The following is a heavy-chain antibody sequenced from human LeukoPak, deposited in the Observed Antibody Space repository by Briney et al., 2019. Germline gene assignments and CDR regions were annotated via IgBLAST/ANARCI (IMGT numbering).Heavy chain of an antibody. CDR2: IYHSGST. V-gene: IGHV4-4*02. D-gene: IGHD3-16*02. CDR3: ASTDDYVWGSYPNY. J-gene: IGHJ4*02. Sequence: PSETLSLTCAVSGGSISSSNWWSWVRQPPGKGLEWIGEIYHSGSTNYNPSLKSRVTISVDKSKNQFSLKLSSVTAADTAVYYCASTDDYVWGSYPNYWGQGTLVTVSS. CDR1: GGSISSSNW.